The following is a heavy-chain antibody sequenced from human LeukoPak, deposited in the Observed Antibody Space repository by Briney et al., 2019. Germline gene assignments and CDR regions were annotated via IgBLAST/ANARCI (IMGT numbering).Heavy chain of an antibody. Sequence: GRSLRLSCAASGFTFSSYGMHWVRQAPGKGLEWVAVIWYDGSNKYYADSVKGRFTISRDNAKNSLYLQMNNLRAEDTAVYYCAREGFPPGVLHWGQGTLVTVSS. J-gene: IGHJ1*01. CDR1: GFTFSSYG. D-gene: IGHD2-2*01. V-gene: IGHV3-33*01. CDR2: IWYDGSNK. CDR3: AREGFPPGVLH.